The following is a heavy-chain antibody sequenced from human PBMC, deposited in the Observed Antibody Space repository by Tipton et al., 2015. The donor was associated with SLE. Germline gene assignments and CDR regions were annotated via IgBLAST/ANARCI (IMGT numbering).Heavy chain of an antibody. CDR1: GDSTSSYY. J-gene: IGHJ3*02. CDR3: ARDSPNWGGTIDI. D-gene: IGHD7-27*01. V-gene: IGHV4-59*01. Sequence: TLSLTCNVSGDSTSSYYWSWIRQPPGKGLEWIGYIYSTGSTNYNPSLKSRVTMSLDTSKNQFSLRLESVTAADTAVYYCARDSPNWGGTIDIWGQGTMVTVSS. CDR2: IYSTGST.